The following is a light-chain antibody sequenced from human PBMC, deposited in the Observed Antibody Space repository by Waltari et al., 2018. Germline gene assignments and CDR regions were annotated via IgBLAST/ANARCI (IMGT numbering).Light chain of an antibody. CDR2: KSS. V-gene: IGKV1-5*03. Sequence: DIQMTQSPSTLSASVGDRVTITCRASQDIGPYLAWYQQKPGKAPNLLIYKSSILESGVPSRFSGSGSGIEFTLTITSLQPDDFATYYCQQYATYHTFGQGTKLEI. CDR1: QDIGPY. J-gene: IGKJ2*01. CDR3: QQYATYHT.